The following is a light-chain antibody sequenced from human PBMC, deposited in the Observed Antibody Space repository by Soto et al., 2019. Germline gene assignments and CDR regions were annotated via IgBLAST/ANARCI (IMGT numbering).Light chain of an antibody. V-gene: IGKV1-6*02. J-gene: IGKJ1*01. CDR1: RDIKNF. Sequence: AIQMTQSPSSLSASVGDRVTITCRASRDIKNFLGWYQQRPGEAPKLLIYAASTIQNGAPSTFSGSGYGTDFTLTISSLQPADFATYYCLPDYIYPWTFGQGTKVEIK. CDR3: LPDYIYPWT. CDR2: AAS.